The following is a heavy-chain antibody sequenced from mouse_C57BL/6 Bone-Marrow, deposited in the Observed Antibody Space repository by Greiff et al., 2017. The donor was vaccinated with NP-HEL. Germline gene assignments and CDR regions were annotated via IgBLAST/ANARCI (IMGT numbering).Heavy chain of an antibody. CDR2: IRNKANNHAT. CDR1: GFTFSDAW. D-gene: IGHD1-1*01. Sequence: EVKLEESGGGLVQPGGSMKLSCAASGFTFSDAWMDWVRQSPEKGLEWVAEIRNKANNHATYYAESVKGRFTISRDDSKRSVYLQMNSLRAEDTGIYYCTRGTTVVQPLFAYWGQGTLVTVSA. CDR3: TRGTTVVQPLFAY. J-gene: IGHJ3*01. V-gene: IGHV6-6*01.